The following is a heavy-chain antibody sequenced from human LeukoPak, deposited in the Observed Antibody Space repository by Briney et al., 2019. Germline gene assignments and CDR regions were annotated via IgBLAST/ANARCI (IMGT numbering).Heavy chain of an antibody. CDR2: INTVASYI. CDR3: ARLRRNSDKSGFYYYYDY. CDR1: GLTFSSFS. V-gene: IGHV3-21*06. J-gene: IGHJ4*02. D-gene: IGHD3-22*01. Sequence: GGSLRLSCAASGLTFSSFSFNWVRQAPGKGLEWVSSINTVASYIYHADSVKGRFTISRDNAKNSLYLQMNSLRAEDAGVYYCARLRRNSDKSGFYYYYDYWGQGTLVTVSS.